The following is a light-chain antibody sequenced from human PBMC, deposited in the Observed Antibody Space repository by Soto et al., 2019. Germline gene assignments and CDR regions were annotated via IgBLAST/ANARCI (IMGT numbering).Light chain of an antibody. J-gene: IGKJ4*01. Sequence: IVLTQSPATLSLSPGERATLSCRASQSVSSYLAWYQQKPGQAPRLLIYDACNRATGIPARFSGSGSGTDFTLTISSLEPEDFAVYYCQQRSNWPLTFGGGTKVEIK. CDR1: QSVSSY. CDR3: QQRSNWPLT. V-gene: IGKV3-11*01. CDR2: DAC.